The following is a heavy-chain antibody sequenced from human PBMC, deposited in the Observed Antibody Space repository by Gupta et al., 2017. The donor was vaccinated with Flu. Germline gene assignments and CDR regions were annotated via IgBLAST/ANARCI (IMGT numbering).Heavy chain of an antibody. D-gene: IGHD6-19*01. CDR2: SSYI. V-gene: IGHV3-21*01. CDR3: ARAWDVTVAGTFDY. Sequence: SSYIYYADSVKGRFTISRHNAKNFVYLQMNSLRAEDTAVYYCARAWDVTVAGTFDYWGQGTLVTVSS. J-gene: IGHJ4*02.